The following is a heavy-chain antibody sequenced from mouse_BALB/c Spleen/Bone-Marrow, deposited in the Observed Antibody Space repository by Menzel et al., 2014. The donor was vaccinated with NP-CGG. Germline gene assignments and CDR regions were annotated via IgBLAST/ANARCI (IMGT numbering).Heavy chain of an antibody. J-gene: IGHJ1*01. D-gene: IGHD1-1*01. V-gene: IGHV1-7*01. CDR3: ARRYGSLWYFDV. CDR2: INPSSGYT. Sequence: VQGVESGAELAKPGASVKVSCKASGYTFTDYWMHWVKQRPGQGLEWIGYINPSSGYTEYNQKFKDKATLTADKSSSTAYMQLNILTSEDSAVYYCARRYGSLWYFDVWGAGTTVTVSS. CDR1: GYTFTDYW.